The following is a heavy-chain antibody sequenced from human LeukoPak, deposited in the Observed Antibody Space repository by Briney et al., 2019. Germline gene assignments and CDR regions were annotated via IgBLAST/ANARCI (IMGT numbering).Heavy chain of an antibody. Sequence: ASVRVSCKASGYTFTSYDINWVRQATGQGLEWMGWMNPNSGNTGYAQKFQGRVTMTRNTSISTAYMELSSLRSEDTAVYYCARGSGYSSSLDFDYWGQGTLVTVSS. CDR1: GYTFTSYD. J-gene: IGHJ4*02. CDR3: ARGSGYSSSLDFDY. D-gene: IGHD6-13*01. CDR2: MNPNSGNT. V-gene: IGHV1-8*01.